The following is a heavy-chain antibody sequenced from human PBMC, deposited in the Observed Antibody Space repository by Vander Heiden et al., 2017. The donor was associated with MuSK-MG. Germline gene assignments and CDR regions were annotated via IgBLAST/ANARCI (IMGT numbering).Heavy chain of an antibody. CDR1: GFPFMSYA. Sequence: EVQLLESGGGLVQPGGSLSISCAAPGFPFMSYAMGWVRQAPGKGLEWVSSINGNGRNTYYADSVKGRFTISRDNSKNTLYLQMSSLRAEDMAVYYCAKSNNWNYAEYWGQGTLVTVSS. J-gene: IGHJ4*02. V-gene: IGHV3-23*01. D-gene: IGHD1-1*01. CDR2: INGNGRNT. CDR3: AKSNNWNYAEY.